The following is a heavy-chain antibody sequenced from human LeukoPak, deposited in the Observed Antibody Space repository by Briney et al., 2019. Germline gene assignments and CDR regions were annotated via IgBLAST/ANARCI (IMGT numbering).Heavy chain of an antibody. CDR1: GFTFSSYG. Sequence: GGTLRLSCAASGFTFSSYGMHWVRQAPGKGLEWVAFIRYDGSNKYYADSVKGLFTISRDNSKNTLYLQMNSLRAEDTAVYYCAKDLVATFPNCFDPWGQGTLVTVSS. V-gene: IGHV3-30*02. D-gene: IGHD5-12*01. CDR3: AKDLVATFPNCFDP. CDR2: IRYDGSNK. J-gene: IGHJ5*02.